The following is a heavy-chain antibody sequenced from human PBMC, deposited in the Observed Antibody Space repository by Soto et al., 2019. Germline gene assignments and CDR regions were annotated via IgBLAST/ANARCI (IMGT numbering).Heavy chain of an antibody. Sequence: QLVQSGAEVKRPGASVKVSCKGSGYTVTSYGITWVRQAPGQGLEWMGWISPYNGDTNSARELQGRVTLTSDTATTVYMELTDLRPDDTAVYYCARGGRRVLDYWGQGTLVTVSS. CDR2: ISPYNGDT. D-gene: IGHD3-10*01. CDR3: ARGGRRVLDY. J-gene: IGHJ4*02. CDR1: GYTVTSYG. V-gene: IGHV1-18*01.